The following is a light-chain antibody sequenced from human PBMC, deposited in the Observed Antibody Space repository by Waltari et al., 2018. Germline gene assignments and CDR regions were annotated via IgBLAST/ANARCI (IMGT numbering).Light chain of an antibody. J-gene: IGKJ4*01. CDR2: WAS. V-gene: IGKV4-1*01. Sequence: DIVMTQSPDSLAVSLGERAAINCKSSQTVLYSSNNKHYLSWYQKKPGQPPKLLIYWASTRDSGVPDRFSGSGSGTHFTLTISSLQAEDVAVYYCQQYCSSVTFGGGTKVEIK. CDR1: QTVLYSSNNKHY. CDR3: QQYCSSVT.